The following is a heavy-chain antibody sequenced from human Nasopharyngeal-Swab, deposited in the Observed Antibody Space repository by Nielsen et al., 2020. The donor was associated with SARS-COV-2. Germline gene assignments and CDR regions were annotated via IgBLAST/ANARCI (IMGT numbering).Heavy chain of an antibody. J-gene: IGHJ4*02. Sequence: GGSLRLSCAASGFTFSSYDMHWVRQATGKGLEWVSAIGTAGDTYYPGPVKGRFTISRENAKNSLYLQMNSLRAGDTAVYYCARARIAAAGYYFDYWGQGTLVTVSS. D-gene: IGHD6-13*01. CDR3: ARARIAAAGYYFDY. V-gene: IGHV3-13*01. CDR2: IGTAGDT. CDR1: GFTFSSYD.